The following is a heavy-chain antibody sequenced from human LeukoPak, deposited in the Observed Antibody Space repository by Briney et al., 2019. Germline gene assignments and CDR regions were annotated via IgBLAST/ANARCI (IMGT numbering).Heavy chain of an antibody. CDR2: ISYDGSNK. CDR3: SMVRGVNEPFGY. V-gene: IGHV3-30*03. CDR1: GFTFSSYG. Sequence: GRSLRLSCAASGFTFSSYGMHWVRQAPGKGLEWVAVISYDGSNKYYADSVKGRFTISRDNSKNTLYLQMNSLRAEDTAVCYCSMVRGVNEPFGYWGQGTLVTVSS. D-gene: IGHD3-10*01. J-gene: IGHJ4*02.